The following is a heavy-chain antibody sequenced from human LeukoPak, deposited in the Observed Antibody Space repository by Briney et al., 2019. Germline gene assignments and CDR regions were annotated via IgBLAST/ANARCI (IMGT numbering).Heavy chain of an antibody. CDR3: ARLSLCGTPGPLDC. V-gene: IGHV5-51*01. CDR2: LYPGDSDT. CDR1: GYSFTDYW. J-gene: IGHJ4*02. D-gene: IGHD1-1*01. Sequence: GESLKISCKASGYSFTDYWIGWVRQMPGKGLEWMGILYPGDSDTRYSPSSQGQVTITVDKSITTAYLQWSSLKASDTAIYFCARLSLCGTPGPLDCWGQGALVTVSS.